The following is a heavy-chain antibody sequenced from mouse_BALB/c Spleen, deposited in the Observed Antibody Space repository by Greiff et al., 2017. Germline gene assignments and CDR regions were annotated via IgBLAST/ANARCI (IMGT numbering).Heavy chain of an antibody. CDR1: GFTFSSYT. V-gene: IGHV5-12-2*01. J-gene: IGHJ4*01. CDR3: ASYDDYAMDY. D-gene: IGHD2-12*01. CDR2: ISNGGGST. Sequence: EVKLMESGGGLVQPGGSLKLSCAASGFTFSSYTMSWVRQTPEKRLEWVAYISNGGGSTYYPDTVKGRFTISRDNAKNTLYLQMSSLKSEDTAMYYCASYDDYAMDYWGQGTSVTVSS.